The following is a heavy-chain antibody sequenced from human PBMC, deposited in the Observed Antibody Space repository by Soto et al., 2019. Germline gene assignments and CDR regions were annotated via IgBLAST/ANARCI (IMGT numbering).Heavy chain of an antibody. CDR1: GYIFVNYG. CDR2: ISPYTGNT. Sequence: QVQLVQSGDEVKKPGASVKVSCKASGYIFVNYGIAWVRQAPGQGLEWMGWISPYTGNTHSASKAQGRLTMTTDASTSTAYMDLGSLTADDTAVYYCVMVHNSVTPTPQAVWDEGATVTVSS. V-gene: IGHV1-18*01. D-gene: IGHD3-16*02. CDR3: VMVHNSVTPTPQAV. J-gene: IGHJ6*04.